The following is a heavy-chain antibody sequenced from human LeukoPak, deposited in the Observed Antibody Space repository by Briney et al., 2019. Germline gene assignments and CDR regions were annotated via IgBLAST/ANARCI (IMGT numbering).Heavy chain of an antibody. CDR1: GGSISSSNW. J-gene: IGHJ5*02. Sequence: SETLSLTCAVSGGSISSSNWWSWVRQPPGKGLEWIGEIYHSGSTNYNPSLKSRVTISVDKSKNQFSLKLSSVTAADTAVYYCARVVVVAAEFNWFDPWGQGTLVTVSS. CDR3: ARVVVVAAEFNWFDP. CDR2: IYHSGST. D-gene: IGHD2-15*01. V-gene: IGHV4-4*02.